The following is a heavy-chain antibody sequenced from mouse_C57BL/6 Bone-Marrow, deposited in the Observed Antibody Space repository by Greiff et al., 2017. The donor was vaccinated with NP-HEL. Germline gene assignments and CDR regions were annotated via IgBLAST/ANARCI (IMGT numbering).Heavy chain of an antibody. CDR2: IDPSDSYT. J-gene: IGHJ2*01. CDR1: GYTFTSYW. Sequence: QVQLQQPGAELVRPGTSVKLSCKASGYTFTSYWMHWVKQRPGQGLEWIGVIDPSDSYTTYNQKFKGKATLTVDTSSSTAYMQLSSLTSEDSAVYYCARRDLGSNLYYFDYWGQGTTLTVSS. CDR3: ARRDLGSNLYYFDY. V-gene: IGHV1-59*01. D-gene: IGHD2-5*01.